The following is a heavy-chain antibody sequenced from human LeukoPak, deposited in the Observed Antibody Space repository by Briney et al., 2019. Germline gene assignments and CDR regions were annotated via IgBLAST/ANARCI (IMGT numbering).Heavy chain of an antibody. CDR3: AADGLYCGGDCYHHYYYGMDV. V-gene: IGHV1-58*01. CDR1: GFTFTSSA. CDR2: IVVGSGNT. D-gene: IGHD2-21*02. Sequence: SVKVSCKASGFTFTSSAVQWVRQARGQRLEWIGWIVVGSGNTNYAQKFQERVTITRDMSTSTAYMELSSLRSEDTAVYYCAADGLYCGGDCYHHYYYGMDVWGQGTTVTVSS. J-gene: IGHJ6*02.